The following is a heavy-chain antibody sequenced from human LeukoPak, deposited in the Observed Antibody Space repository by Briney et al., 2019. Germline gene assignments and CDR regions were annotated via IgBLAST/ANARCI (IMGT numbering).Heavy chain of an antibody. V-gene: IGHV6-1*01. CDR2: TYYSSSWYN. CDR3: ARGWLQSGFDY. CDR1: GDSVSTNRAG. Sequence: SQTLSLTCALSGDSVSTNRAGWNWIRQSPSRGLEWLGRTYYSSSWYNDYAVSVKSRLSISADTSKNQFSLLLSSVTPDDTAVYFCARGWLQSGFDYWGQGTLVTVSS. J-gene: IGHJ4*02. D-gene: IGHD5-24*01.